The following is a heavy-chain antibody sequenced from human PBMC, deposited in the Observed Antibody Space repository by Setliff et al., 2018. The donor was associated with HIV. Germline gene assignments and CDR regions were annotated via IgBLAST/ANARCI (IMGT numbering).Heavy chain of an antibody. CDR1: GASISSYT. D-gene: IGHD3-9*01. CDR3: ARETQQSYSIVTGYHYYYGIDV. Sequence: PSETLSLTCNVSGASISSYTWTWSRQSPGNRLEWLGYITDSGNTNYNPSLRRRVTISAGTSKNQVSLRLRSVTAAETAVYYCARETQQSYSIVTGYHYYYGIDVWGQGNTVTVSS. V-gene: IGHV4-59*01. CDR2: ITDSGNT. J-gene: IGHJ6*02.